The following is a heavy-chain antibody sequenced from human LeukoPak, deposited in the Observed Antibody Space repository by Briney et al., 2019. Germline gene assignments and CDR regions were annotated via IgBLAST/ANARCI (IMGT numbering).Heavy chain of an antibody. J-gene: IGHJ4*02. D-gene: IGHD2-15*01. CDR1: GYTFTRYG. V-gene: IGHV1-18*01. CDR2: ISANNGDT. CDR3: ARDFFHGHCAGLSCFLLDY. Sequence: ASVKVSCXASGYTFTRYGISWVRQAPGQGLVWMGWISANNGDTNSAQKFQDRVTMTTDTSTSTAYMELRSLRPDDTAVYYCARDFFHGHCAGLSCFLLDYWGQGSLVTVSS.